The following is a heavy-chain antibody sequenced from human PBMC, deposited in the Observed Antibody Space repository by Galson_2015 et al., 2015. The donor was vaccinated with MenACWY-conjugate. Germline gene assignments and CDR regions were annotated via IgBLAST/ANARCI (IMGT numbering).Heavy chain of an antibody. Sequence: AISGDSVSSNSAAWNWIRQSPSSGLEWLGRTYYRSKWYNDYAVSVKSRITINPDTSKNQFSLQLNSVTPEDTAVYYCARDSAYYYDSSGYPPIDYWVQGTLVTVSS. CDR1: GDSVSSNSAA. V-gene: IGHV6-1*01. D-gene: IGHD3-22*01. J-gene: IGHJ4*02. CDR3: ARDSAYYYDSSGYPPIDY. CDR2: TYYRSKWYN.